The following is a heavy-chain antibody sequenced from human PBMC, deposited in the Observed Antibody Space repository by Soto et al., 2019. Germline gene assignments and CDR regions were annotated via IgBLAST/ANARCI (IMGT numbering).Heavy chain of an antibody. CDR3: AKDQSIAYTVVTRKSSLDY. D-gene: IGHD3-16*01. J-gene: IGHJ4*02. Sequence: AGSPRLSCAASGFTFSSYGMHWFGQGPGKGLEWVAVISYDGSNKYYADSVKGRFTISRDNSKNTLYLQMNSLRAEDTAVYYCAKDQSIAYTVVTRKSSLDYRGQGTPVIVYS. CDR2: ISYDGSNK. CDR1: GFTFSSYG. V-gene: IGHV3-30*18.